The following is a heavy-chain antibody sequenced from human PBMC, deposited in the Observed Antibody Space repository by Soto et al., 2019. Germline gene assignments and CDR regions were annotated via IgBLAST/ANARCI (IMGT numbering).Heavy chain of an antibody. Sequence: QVQLVESGGGVVQPGRSLRLSCAASGFTFSSYGMHWVRQAPGKGLEWVAVISYDGSNKYYADSVKGRFTISRDNSKKTLYLQMNSLRAEDTAVYYCAKYHGAESYNWFDPWGQGTLVNGSS. CDR3: AKYHGAESYNWFDP. J-gene: IGHJ5*02. CDR1: GFTFSSYG. V-gene: IGHV3-30*18. CDR2: ISYDGSNK. D-gene: IGHD3-10*01.